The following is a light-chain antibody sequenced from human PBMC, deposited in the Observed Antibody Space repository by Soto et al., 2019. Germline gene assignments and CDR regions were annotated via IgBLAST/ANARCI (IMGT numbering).Light chain of an antibody. V-gene: IGKV1-39*01. Sequence: DIQITKYPSSLSASVGDRVTITCRASQSISRYLNWYQQKPGKAPKLLIYGASSLQSGVPSRFSGSASGTDFTLTISSPQPEGFATYYCQLSNTATFGQGTKVDIK. CDR3: QLSNTAT. J-gene: IGKJ1*01. CDR1: QSISRY. CDR2: GAS.